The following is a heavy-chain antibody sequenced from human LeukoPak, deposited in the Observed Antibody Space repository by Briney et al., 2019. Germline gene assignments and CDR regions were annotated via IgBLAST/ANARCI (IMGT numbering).Heavy chain of an antibody. CDR2: IYRVGTT. Sequence: PSETLSLTCNVSGYSISSGYFWGWIRQPPGKGLEWIGNIYRVGTTFYNPSLKSRVIISVDTSKNQFSLKLSSVTAADTAVYYCARLYSGSYIYWGQGTLVTVSS. CDR3: ARLYSGSYIY. V-gene: IGHV4-38-2*02. D-gene: IGHD1-26*01. J-gene: IGHJ4*02. CDR1: GYSISSGYF.